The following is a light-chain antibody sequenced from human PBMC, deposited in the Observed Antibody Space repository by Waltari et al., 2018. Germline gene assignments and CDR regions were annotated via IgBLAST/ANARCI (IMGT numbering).Light chain of an antibody. V-gene: IGKV4-1*01. CDR2: WAS. CDR1: QSVLYSSVNTNY. J-gene: IGKJ2*01. CDR3: QQYYSSPHT. Sequence: DIVMTQSPDSLAVSLGERATINCTSSQSVLYSSVNTNYLAWYQQKPGQPPKLLIYWASTRESGVPDRFSGSGSGTDFTLTISSLQAEDVAVFYCQQYYSSPHTFGQGTKLEIK.